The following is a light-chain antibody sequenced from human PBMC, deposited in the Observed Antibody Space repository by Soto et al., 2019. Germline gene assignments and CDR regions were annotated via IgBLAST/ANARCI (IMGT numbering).Light chain of an antibody. J-gene: IGKJ4*01. CDR1: QSISSY. Sequence: DIVMMQSPATLSVSPGERTTLSCRASQSISSYLAWYQQKPGQAPSLLIYDASNRATGIPARFSGSGSGTDFTLTISSLEPEDFAVYYCQQRSNWLTFGGGTKVDIK. V-gene: IGKV3-11*01. CDR3: QQRSNWLT. CDR2: DAS.